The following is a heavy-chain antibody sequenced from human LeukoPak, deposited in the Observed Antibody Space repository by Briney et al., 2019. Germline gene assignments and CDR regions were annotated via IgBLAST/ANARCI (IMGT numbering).Heavy chain of an antibody. V-gene: IGHV1-69*04. CDR1: GGTFSSYA. CDR2: IIPILGIA. CDR3: ATKAPSSSWYLLYYFDY. D-gene: IGHD6-13*01. J-gene: IGHJ4*02. Sequence: SVKVSCKGPGGTFSSYAISWVRQAPGQGLEWMGRIIPILGIANYAQKFQGRVTITADKSTSTAYMELSNLRSEDTAVYYCATKAPSSSWYLLYYFDYWGQGTLVTVSS.